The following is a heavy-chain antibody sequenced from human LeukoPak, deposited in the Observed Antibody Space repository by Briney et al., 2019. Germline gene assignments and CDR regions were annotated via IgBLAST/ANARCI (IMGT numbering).Heavy chain of an antibody. J-gene: IGHJ5*02. CDR2: IYYSGST. CDR3: ARDPSCSGGSCYAGWFDP. Sequence: SETLSLTCTVSGGSISSSSYYWGWIRQHPGKGLEWIGYIYYSGSTYYNPSLKSRVTISVDTSKNQFSLKLSSVTAADTAVYYCARDPSCSGGSCYAGWFDPWGQGTLVTVSS. CDR1: GGSISSSSYY. V-gene: IGHV4-31*03. D-gene: IGHD2-15*01.